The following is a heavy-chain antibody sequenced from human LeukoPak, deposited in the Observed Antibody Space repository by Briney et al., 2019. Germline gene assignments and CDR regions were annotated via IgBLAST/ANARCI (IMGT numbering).Heavy chain of an antibody. Sequence: GESLKISCKGSGYSFTSYWIGWVRQMPGKGLEWMGIIYPGDSDTRYSPSFQGQVTTSADKSISTAYLQWSSLKASDTAMYYCARHLGYCSSTSCSYYYYYMDVWGKGTTATVSS. CDR1: GYSFTSYW. J-gene: IGHJ6*03. CDR3: ARHLGYCSSTSCSYYYYYMDV. V-gene: IGHV5-51*01. D-gene: IGHD2-2*01. CDR2: IYPGDSDT.